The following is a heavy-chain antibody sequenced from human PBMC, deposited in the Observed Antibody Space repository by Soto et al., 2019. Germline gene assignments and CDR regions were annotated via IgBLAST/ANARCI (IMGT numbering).Heavy chain of an antibody. D-gene: IGHD3-9*01. Sequence: SETLPLTCTVSGSSLNSYYWSWIRQPPGKGLEWIGYIYYSGITDYNPSIKSRITISVDTSKSQISMTLSSVAAADTAVYYCASGPPIFYWGQGTLVTVSS. CDR3: ASGPPIFY. CDR2: IYYSGIT. V-gene: IGHV4-59*12. J-gene: IGHJ4*02. CDR1: GSSLNSYY.